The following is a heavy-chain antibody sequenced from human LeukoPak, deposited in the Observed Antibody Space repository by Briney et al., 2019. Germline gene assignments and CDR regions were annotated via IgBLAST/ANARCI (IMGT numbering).Heavy chain of an antibody. D-gene: IGHD5-12*01. V-gene: IGHV3-23*01. Sequence: PGGSLRLSCAASGFTFKTYAMNWVRQAPGKGLEWVSGISGTGGSTYNADSVKGRFISSRDNSRNTLYLQMNSLRAEDTAVYFCAKGARRYDDPDYYYYYMDVWGKGTTVTVSS. CDR3: AKGARRYDDPDYYYYYMDV. J-gene: IGHJ6*03. CDR2: ISGTGGST. CDR1: GFTFKTYA.